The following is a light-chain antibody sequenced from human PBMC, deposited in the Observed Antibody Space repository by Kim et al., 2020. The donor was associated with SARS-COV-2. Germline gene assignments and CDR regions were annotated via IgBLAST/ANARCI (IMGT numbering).Light chain of an antibody. J-gene: IGLJ1*01. Sequence: SYELTQPPSVSVAPGKTARITCGGNNIGSKSVHWYQQKPGPAPVLVIYYDSDRPSGIPERFSGSNSGNTATLTISRVEAGDEADYYCQVWDSSSDPYYVFGTGTKVTVL. CDR2: YDS. CDR3: QVWDSSSDPYYV. V-gene: IGLV3-21*04. CDR1: NIGSKS.